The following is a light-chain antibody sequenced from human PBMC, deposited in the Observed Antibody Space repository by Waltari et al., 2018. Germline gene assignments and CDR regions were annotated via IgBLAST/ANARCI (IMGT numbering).Light chain of an antibody. CDR1: QSVSNN. Sequence: EIVMTQSPATLSVSPGERATLSCTASQSVSNNLAWYQQKPGQAPRLLIYGASTRATGIPARFSGSGSGTEFTLTISSMQSEDFAVYYCQQYNNWPRTFGQGTKVEIK. CDR2: GAS. CDR3: QQYNNWPRT. J-gene: IGKJ1*01. V-gene: IGKV3-15*01.